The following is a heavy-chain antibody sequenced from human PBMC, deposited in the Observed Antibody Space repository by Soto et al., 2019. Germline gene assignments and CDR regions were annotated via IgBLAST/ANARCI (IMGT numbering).Heavy chain of an antibody. CDR1: GYSFTSYR. CDR2: IYPGDPDT. J-gene: IGHJ6*01. Sequence: EQSLTICRKGSGYSFTSYRIGWVRQMPGKGLEWIGIIYPGDPDTRYSPSFQGQVTISADQSISTAYLHWSSLKASDTAMHYRARHTFVDSDFTDSYSTDYDYYVMHVWGQGTTIT. D-gene: IGHD3-3*01. CDR3: ARHTFVDSDFTDSYSTDYDYYVMHV. V-gene: IGHV5-51*01.